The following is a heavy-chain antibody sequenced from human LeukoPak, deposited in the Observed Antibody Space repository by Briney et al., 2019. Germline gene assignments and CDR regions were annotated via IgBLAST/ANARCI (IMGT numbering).Heavy chain of an antibody. V-gene: IGHV4-34*01. J-gene: IGHJ4*02. CDR3: ASTTTMVRGADYYFDY. CDR2: IYYSGST. CDR1: GGSFSGYY. D-gene: IGHD3-10*01. Sequence: SETLSLTCAVYGGSFSGYYWSWIRQPPGKGLEWIGSIYYSGSTYYNPSLKSRVTISVDTSKNQFSLKLSSVTAADTAVYYCASTTTMVRGADYYFDYWGQGTLVTVSS.